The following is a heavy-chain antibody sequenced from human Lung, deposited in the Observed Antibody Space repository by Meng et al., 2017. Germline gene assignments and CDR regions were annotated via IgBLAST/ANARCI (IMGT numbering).Heavy chain of an antibody. CDR2: IKSKPDGETI. J-gene: IGHJ4*02. Sequence: EVQVVESGGGLVKPGGSLRLSCEGTGFTFSNAWMTWVRQVPGKRLEWVGRIKSKPDGETIDYAAPVKGRFTISRDDSKNTAYLQMNSLKTEDTALYYCTGHIDYWGQGTLVTVSS. V-gene: IGHV3-15*01. CDR3: TGHIDY. CDR1: GFTFSNAW.